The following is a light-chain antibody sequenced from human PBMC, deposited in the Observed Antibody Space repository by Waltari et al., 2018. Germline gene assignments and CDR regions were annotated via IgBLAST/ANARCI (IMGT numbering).Light chain of an antibody. CDR3: CSYTPTTTWV. Sequence: QSAPTQPPSVSGSPGQSVTISCTGTSSDVGYYNYVSWYQQYPGKAPKLMIYGVSNRPSGISDRFSGSWSGNTASLTISGLQADDEADYYCCSYTPTTTWVFGGGTRLTVL. CDR2: GVS. V-gene: IGLV2-14*03. CDR1: SSDVGYYNY. J-gene: IGLJ3*02.